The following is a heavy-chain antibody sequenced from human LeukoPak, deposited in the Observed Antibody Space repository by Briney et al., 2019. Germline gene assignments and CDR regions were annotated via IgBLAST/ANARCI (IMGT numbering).Heavy chain of an antibody. CDR1: GFNFRAYW. CDR2: ISGGGGST. D-gene: IGHD6-13*01. J-gene: IGHJ4*02. V-gene: IGHV3-23*01. CDR3: AKDRWGIAAAGSFDY. Sequence: GGSLRLSCTTSGFNFRAYWMGWVRQAPGKGLEWVSAISGGGGSTYYADSVKGRFTISRDTSKNTLYLQMNSLRAEDTAVYYCAKDRWGIAAAGSFDYWGQGTLVTVSS.